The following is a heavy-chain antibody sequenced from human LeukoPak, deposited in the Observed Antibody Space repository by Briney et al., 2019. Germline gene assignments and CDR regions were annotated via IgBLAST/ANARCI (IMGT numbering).Heavy chain of an antibody. CDR3: ASPWDF. CDR2: INHSGST. CDR1: GYSISSGYY. J-gene: IGHJ4*02. V-gene: IGHV4-38-2*02. Sequence: SETLSLTCTVSGYSISSGYYWGWIRQPPGKGLEWIGEINHSGSTNYNPSLKSRVTISVDTSKNQFSLKLSSVTAADTAVYYCASPWDFWGQGTLVTVSS.